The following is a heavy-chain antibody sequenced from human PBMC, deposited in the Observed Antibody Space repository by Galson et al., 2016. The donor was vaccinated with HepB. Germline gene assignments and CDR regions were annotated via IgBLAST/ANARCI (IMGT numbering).Heavy chain of an antibody. Sequence: SLRLSCAASGFSLSTYAMNWVRQAPGKGLEWVALIWFDGRNIYYGDSVKGRFTISRDNSKNTLYLQMTSLRAEDTAMYYCARGIEARGSFDIWGQGTMVTVSS. J-gene: IGHJ3*02. CDR1: GFSLSTYA. D-gene: IGHD2-15*01. CDR3: ARGIEARGSFDI. V-gene: IGHV3-33*01. CDR2: IWFDGRNI.